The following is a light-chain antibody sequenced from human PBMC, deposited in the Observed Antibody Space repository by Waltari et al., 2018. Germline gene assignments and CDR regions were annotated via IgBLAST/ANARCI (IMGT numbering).Light chain of an antibody. J-gene: IGLJ1*01. CDR2: NTY. Sequence: QSVLTQPPSASATPGQRVTISCSGRSADIGSNPVTCYQHLPGTPPRLLIYNTYYRPSGVPDRFSGSKSGTSASLAISGLQSEDEAVFYCATWDDSLKGFVFGSGTKVTVL. V-gene: IGLV1-44*01. CDR3: ATWDDSLKGFV. CDR1: SADIGSNP.